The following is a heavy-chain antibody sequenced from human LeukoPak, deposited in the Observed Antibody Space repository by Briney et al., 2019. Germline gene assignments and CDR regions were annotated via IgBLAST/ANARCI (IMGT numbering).Heavy chain of an antibody. V-gene: IGHV4-59*01. J-gene: IGHJ5*02. CDR3: ARDSGSRWFDP. CDR1: GGSISSYY. D-gene: IGHD3-22*01. CDR2: IYYSGST. Sequence: PSETLSLTCTVSGGSISSYYWSWIRQPPGKGLEWIGYIYYSGSTNYNPSLKSPVTISVDTSKNQFSLKLSSVTAADTAVYYCARDSGSRWFDPWGQGTLVTVSS.